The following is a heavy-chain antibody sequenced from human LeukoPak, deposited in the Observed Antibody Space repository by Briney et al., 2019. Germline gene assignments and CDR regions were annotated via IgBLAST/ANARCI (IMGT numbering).Heavy chain of an antibody. CDR2: ISWNSGSI. D-gene: IGHD3-10*01. CDR1: GFTFDDYA. CDR3: ARERGSGSYHPFDP. Sequence: PGRSLRLSCAASGFTFDDYAMHWVRQAPGKGLEWVSGISWNSGSIGYADSVKGRFTISRDNAKNSLYLQMNSLRAEDTAVYYCARERGSGSYHPFDPWGQGTLVTVSS. V-gene: IGHV3-9*01. J-gene: IGHJ5*02.